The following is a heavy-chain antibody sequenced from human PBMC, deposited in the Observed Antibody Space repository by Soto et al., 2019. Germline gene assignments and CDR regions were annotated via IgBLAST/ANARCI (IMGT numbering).Heavy chain of an antibody. CDR3: ARGQALVAVGGATRGENLVGT. J-gene: IGHJ6*03. V-gene: IGHV1-69*13. D-gene: IGHD2-15*01. Sequence: SVKVSWLASGVTFSLYAISWVLQAPGQGLEWMGGIIPIFGTANYAQNFQGRVTITADESTSTAYMELSSLRSEDTAVYYCARGQALVAVGGATRGENLVGTWGNSTTV. CDR1: GVTFSLYA. CDR2: IIPIFGTA.